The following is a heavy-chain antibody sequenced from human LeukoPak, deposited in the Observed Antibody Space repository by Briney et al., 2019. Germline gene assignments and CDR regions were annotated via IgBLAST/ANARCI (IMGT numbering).Heavy chain of an antibody. CDR2: ISQNGDS. Sequence: SETLSLTCTVSGGSISRTNYYWGWIRQSPGKGLEWIAEISQNGDSNYNMSLKSRVTISLDKSKNQVSLKLNSVTAADTAVYYCARALGAFDIWGQGTMVTVSS. CDR1: GGSISRTNYY. J-gene: IGHJ3*02. V-gene: IGHV4-61*05. CDR3: ARALGAFDI.